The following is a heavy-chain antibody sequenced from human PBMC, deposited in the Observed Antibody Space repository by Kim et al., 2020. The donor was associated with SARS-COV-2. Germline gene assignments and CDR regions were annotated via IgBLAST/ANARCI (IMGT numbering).Heavy chain of an antibody. CDR2: INSDGSGK. V-gene: IGHV3-30*02. CDR3: ATDIGSLGGY. CDR1: GFTFNSHG. D-gene: IGHD3-10*01. Sequence: GGSLRLSCAAFGFTFNSHGMHWVRQPPGKGLEWVAMINSDGSGKYYADSVKGRFTISRDNSKNTLYLQMGSLRDEDTAVYYCATDIGSLGGYWGQGTLITVSS. J-gene: IGHJ4*02.